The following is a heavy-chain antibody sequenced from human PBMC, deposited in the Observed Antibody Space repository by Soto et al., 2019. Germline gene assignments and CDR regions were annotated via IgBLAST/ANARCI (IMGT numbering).Heavy chain of an antibody. CDR2: IYYSGST. D-gene: IGHD6-13*01. CDR3: ARRERYSSSWSRFDP. CDR1: GGSISSSSYY. J-gene: IGHJ5*02. Sequence: SETLSLTCTVSGGSISSSSYYWGWIRQPPGKGLEWIGSIYYSGSTYYNPSLKSRVTISVDTSKNQFSLKLSSVTAADTAVYYCARRERYSSSWSRFDPWGQGTLVTVSS. V-gene: IGHV4-39*01.